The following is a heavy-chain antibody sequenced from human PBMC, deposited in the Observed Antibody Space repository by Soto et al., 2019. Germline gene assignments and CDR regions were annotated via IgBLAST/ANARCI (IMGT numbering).Heavy chain of an antibody. CDR1: GYTFTAYG. D-gene: IGHD3-22*01. J-gene: IGHJ4*02. Sequence: ASVKVSCKTSGYTFTAYGLAWLRQAPGQRPEWMGWVSTNNADTNYAQKFQGRVTMTTDRSTTTTYMELRSLRSDDTAVYYCARELNTDRSHYYSFPYWGQGPRVTVSS. CDR3: ARELNTDRSHYYSFPY. V-gene: IGHV1-18*01. CDR2: VSTNNADT.